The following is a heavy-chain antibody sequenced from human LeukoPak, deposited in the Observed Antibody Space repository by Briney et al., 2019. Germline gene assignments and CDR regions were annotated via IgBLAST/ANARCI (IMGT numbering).Heavy chain of an antibody. CDR3: ARGGYCSGDMCVITLDF. CDR2: INPNSGGT. J-gene: IGHJ4*02. D-gene: IGHD2-15*01. Sequence: ASVKVSCKASGYTFTGYYMHWVRQAPGQGLEWMGWINPNSGGTNYAQKFQGRVTMTRDTSISTAYMELSRLRSDDTAVYYCARGGYCSGDMCVITLDFWGPGTLVIVSS. V-gene: IGHV1-2*02. CDR1: GYTFTGYY.